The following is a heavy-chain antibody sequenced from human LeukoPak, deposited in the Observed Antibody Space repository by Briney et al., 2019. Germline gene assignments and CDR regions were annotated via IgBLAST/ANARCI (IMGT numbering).Heavy chain of an antibody. J-gene: IGHJ4*02. CDR2: ISSRGVTI. CDR3: ARVGIVPPGTDY. Sequence: GGSPRLSCAASGFTFSSYEMNWVRQAPGKGLEWVSYISSRGVTIYYADSVQGRFTISRDNAKNSLYLQMNTLRVEDTAVYYCARVGIVPPGTDYWGQGTLVTVSS. CDR1: GFTFSSYE. V-gene: IGHV3-48*03. D-gene: IGHD6-13*01.